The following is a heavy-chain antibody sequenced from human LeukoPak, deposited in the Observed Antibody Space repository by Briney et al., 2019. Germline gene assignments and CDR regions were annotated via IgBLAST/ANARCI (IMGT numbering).Heavy chain of an antibody. V-gene: IGHV1-2*02. J-gene: IGHJ6*03. Sequence: ASVKVSCKASGGTFSSYAISWVRQAPGQGLEWMGWINPNSGGTNYAQKFQGRVTMTRDTSISTAYMELSRLRSDDTAVYYCARGWTGGYSSSRTPSRYYYMDVWDKGTTVTVSS. CDR3: ARGWTGGYSSSRTPSRYYYMDV. CDR1: GGTFSSYA. CDR2: INPNSGGT. D-gene: IGHD6-13*01.